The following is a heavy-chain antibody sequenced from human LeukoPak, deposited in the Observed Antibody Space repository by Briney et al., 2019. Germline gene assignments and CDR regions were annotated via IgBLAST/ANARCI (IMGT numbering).Heavy chain of an antibody. CDR1: GYTFTTYD. J-gene: IGHJ4*02. V-gene: IGHV1-8*03. CDR2: MNLKSGYT. Sequence: GASVKVSCKASGYTFTTYDINWVRQASGQGLEWMGWMNLKSGYTGYAQKFQGRVTITGDTSISTAYTELSSLRSEDTAVYYCARVAGSIDYWGQGTLVTVSS. CDR3: ARVAGSIDY. D-gene: IGHD6-19*01.